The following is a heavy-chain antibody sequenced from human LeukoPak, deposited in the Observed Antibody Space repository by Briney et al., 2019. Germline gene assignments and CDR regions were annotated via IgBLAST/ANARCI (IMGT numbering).Heavy chain of an antibody. J-gene: IGHJ3*02. CDR3: ARAVGIAVAGPAFDI. D-gene: IGHD6-19*01. CDR1: GGSISSGGYS. Sequence: PSETLSLTCAVSGGSISSGGYSWSWIRQPPGKGLEWIGYIYHSGSTYYNPSLKSRVTISVDRSKNQFPLKLSSVTAADTAVYYCARAVGIAVAGPAFDIWGQGTMVTVSS. CDR2: IYHSGST. V-gene: IGHV4-30-2*01.